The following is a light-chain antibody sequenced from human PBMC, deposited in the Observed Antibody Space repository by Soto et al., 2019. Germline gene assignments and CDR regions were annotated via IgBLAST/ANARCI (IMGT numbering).Light chain of an antibody. CDR2: GNS. J-gene: IGLJ1*01. CDR1: SSNIGAGYD. Sequence: QSVLTQPPSVSGAPGQRVTISCTGSSSNIGAGYDVHWYQQLPGTAPKLLIYGNSNRPSGVPDRFSGSKSGTSASLAITGLQAEDEADYYCQSYDSSLRGSYVFGAGNKLTVL. CDR3: QSYDSSLRGSYV. V-gene: IGLV1-40*01.